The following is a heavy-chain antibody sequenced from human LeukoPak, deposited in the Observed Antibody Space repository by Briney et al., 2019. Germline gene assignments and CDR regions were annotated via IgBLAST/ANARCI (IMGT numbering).Heavy chain of an antibody. D-gene: IGHD5-24*01. CDR3: ARLGGRGWRWLRPTLTRRGDAFDI. CDR2: IYHRGTT. J-gene: IGHJ3*02. CDR1: GGSIGIDDYY. V-gene: IGHV4-30-2*01. Sequence: PSETLSLICTVSGGSIGIDDYYWTWIRQPPGKGLEWIGYIYHRGTTYYNPSLESRVTISVDTSKNQFSLKLSSVTAADTAVYYCARLGGRGWRWLRPTLTRRGDAFDIWGQGTMVTVSS.